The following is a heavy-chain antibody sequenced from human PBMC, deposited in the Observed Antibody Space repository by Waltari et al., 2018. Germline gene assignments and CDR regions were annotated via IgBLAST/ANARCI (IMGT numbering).Heavy chain of an antibody. CDR1: GFTFSDYW. Sequence: EVQVVESGGDLVQPGGSLRLSCAASGFTFSDYWMGWVRQAPGKGLEWVANIKIDASTRYYGDSVKGRFTISRDNAKNSLYLEMNSLTAEDTAVYYCARHGDFCCDYWGQGILVTVSS. D-gene: IGHD4-17*01. V-gene: IGHV3-7*01. J-gene: IGHJ4*02. CDR3: ARHGDFCCDY. CDR2: IKIDASTR.